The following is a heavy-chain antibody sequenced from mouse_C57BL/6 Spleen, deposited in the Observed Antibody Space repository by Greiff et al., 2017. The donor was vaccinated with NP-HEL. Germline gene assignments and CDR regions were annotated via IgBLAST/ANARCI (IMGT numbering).Heavy chain of an antibody. J-gene: IGHJ2*01. D-gene: IGHD2-4*01. CDR2: IYPSDSET. V-gene: IGHV1-61*01. Sequence: QVQLKQPGAELVRPGSSVKLSCKASGYTFTSYWMDWVKQRPGQGLEWIGNIYPSDSETHYNQKFKDKATLTVDKSSSTAYMQLSSLTSEDSAVYYCARDYPGYFDYWGQGTTLTVSS. CDR1: GYTFTSYW. CDR3: ARDYPGYFDY.